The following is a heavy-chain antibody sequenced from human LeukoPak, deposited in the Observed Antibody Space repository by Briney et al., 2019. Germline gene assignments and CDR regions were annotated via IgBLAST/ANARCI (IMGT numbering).Heavy chain of an antibody. D-gene: IGHD2-2*02. CDR3: ARGARKYQLLYPRLDNWFDP. CDR2: IIPIFGTA. J-gene: IGHJ5*02. V-gene: IGHV1-69*13. Sequence: SVKVSCKASAGTFSSYAISWVRQAPGQGLEWMGGIIPIFGTANYAQKFQGRVTITADESTSTAYMELSSLRSEDTAVYYCARGARKYQLLYPRLDNWFDPCGQGTLVTVSS. CDR1: AGTFSSYA.